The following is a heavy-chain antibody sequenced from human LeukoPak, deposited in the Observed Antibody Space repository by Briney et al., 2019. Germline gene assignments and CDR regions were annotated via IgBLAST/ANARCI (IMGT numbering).Heavy chain of an antibody. J-gene: IGHJ4*02. CDR1: GFTFSSYA. D-gene: IGHD4-17*01. CDR3: AKERQTGDYFTSDY. V-gene: IGHV3-30*18. CDR2: ISYDGSNK. Sequence: PGGSLRLSCAASGFTFSSYAMSWVRQAPGKGLEWVAVISYDGSNKYYADSVKGRFTISRDSSKNTLYLQMNSLRAEDTAVYYCAKERQTGDYFTSDYWGQGTLVTVSS.